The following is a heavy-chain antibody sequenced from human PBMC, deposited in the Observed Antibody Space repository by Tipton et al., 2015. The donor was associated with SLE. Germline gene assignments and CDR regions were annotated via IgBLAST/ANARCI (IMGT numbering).Heavy chain of an antibody. Sequence: TLSLTCAVSGGSVSSSYWSWIRQPPGKGLDWIGYIYMYSSVSSNYNPSLKSRVTISLDTSKNQFSLILNSVTAADTAVYYCARQSMAARPDFDFWGQGTLVTVSS. CDR1: GGSVSSSY. V-gene: IGHV4-59*02. CDR3: ARQSMAARPDFDF. CDR2: IYMYSSVSS. J-gene: IGHJ4*02. D-gene: IGHD6-6*01.